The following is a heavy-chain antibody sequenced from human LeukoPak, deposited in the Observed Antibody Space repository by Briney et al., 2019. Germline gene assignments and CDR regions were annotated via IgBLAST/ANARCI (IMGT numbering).Heavy chain of an antibody. CDR1: GFTVSSNS. CDR3: ARRAGEYSHPYDY. V-gene: IGHV3-53*01. D-gene: IGHD2-15*01. J-gene: IGHJ4*02. Sequence: GGSLRLSCTVSGFTVSSNSWSWVRQAPGKGLEWVSFIYSGGNTHYSDSVTGRFTISRDNSKNTLYLQMNSLRAEDAAIYYCARRAGEYSHPYDYWGQGTLVTVSS. CDR2: IYSGGNT.